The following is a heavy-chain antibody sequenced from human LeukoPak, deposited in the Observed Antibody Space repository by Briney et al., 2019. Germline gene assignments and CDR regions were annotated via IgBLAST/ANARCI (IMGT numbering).Heavy chain of an antibody. J-gene: IGHJ5*02. V-gene: IGHV4-4*07. CDR1: GGSVSSYY. Sequence: SETLSLTCTVSGGSVSSYYWSWIRQPAGKGLEWIGRIYTSGSTNYNPSLKSRVTMSVDTSKNQFSLKLSSVTAADTAVYYCSTGSQAAAVAANWLDPWGQGTLVTVSS. CDR3: STGSQAAAVAANWLDP. D-gene: IGHD6-13*01. CDR2: IYTSGST.